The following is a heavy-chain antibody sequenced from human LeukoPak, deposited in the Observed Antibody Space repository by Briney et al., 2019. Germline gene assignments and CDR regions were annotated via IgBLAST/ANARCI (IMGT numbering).Heavy chain of an antibody. CDR2: LFGGGDT. D-gene: IGHD5-12*01. CDR3: AREEIEEVPTLTFNWVATYYSHYMDV. Sequence: GGSLRLSCAASGFSVSNNYMNWVRQSPGKRLEWVSVLFGGGDTYYADSVKGRFTISRDDSKNTLYLQMSSLRAEDTAVYYCAREEIEEVPTLTFNWVATYYSHYMDVWGKGTTVAVSS. V-gene: IGHV3-66*02. CDR1: GFSVSNNY. J-gene: IGHJ6*03.